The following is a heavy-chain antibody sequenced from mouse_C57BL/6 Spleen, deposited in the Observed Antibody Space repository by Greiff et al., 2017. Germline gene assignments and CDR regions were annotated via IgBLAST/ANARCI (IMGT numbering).Heavy chain of an antibody. CDR1: GYTFTSYW. Sequence: QVQLQQSGTELVKPGASVKLSCKASGYTFTSYWMHWVKQRPGQGLEWIGNINPSNGGTNYNEKFKSKATLTVDKSSSTAYMQLSSLTSEDSAVYYCARWGYYGEAWFAYWGQGTLVTVSA. D-gene: IGHD1-1*01. J-gene: IGHJ3*01. V-gene: IGHV1-53*01. CDR2: INPSNGGT. CDR3: ARWGYYGEAWFAY.